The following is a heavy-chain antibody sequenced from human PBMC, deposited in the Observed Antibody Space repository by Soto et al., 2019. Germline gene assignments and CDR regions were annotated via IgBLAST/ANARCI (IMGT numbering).Heavy chain of an antibody. CDR2: IYYSGNA. D-gene: IGHD6-13*01. CDR1: GGSISPYY. CDR3: ARKGAAASYSHYYMDV. V-gene: IGHV4-59*01. J-gene: IGHJ6*03. Sequence: QVQLQESGPGLVKPSXXXSLTCTVSGGSISPYYWSWIRQPPGKGLEWIGYIYYSGNANYNPSLESRVTISVDTSRNQFSLKLTSVTAADTAVYYCARKGAAASYSHYYMDVWGRGTTVTVSS.